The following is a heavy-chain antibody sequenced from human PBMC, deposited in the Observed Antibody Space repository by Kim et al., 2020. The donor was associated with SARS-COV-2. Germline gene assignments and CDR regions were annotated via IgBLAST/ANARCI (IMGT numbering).Heavy chain of an antibody. V-gene: IGHV3-30*01. Sequence: DPVKGRFTISRDNSKNTLYLQMNRLRAEDTAVYYCARARGGSYYYGMDVWGQGTTVTVSS. D-gene: IGHD1-26*01. J-gene: IGHJ6*02. CDR3: ARARGGSYYYGMDV.